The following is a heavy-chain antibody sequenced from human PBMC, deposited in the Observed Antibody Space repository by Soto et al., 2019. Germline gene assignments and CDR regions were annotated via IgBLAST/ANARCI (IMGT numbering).Heavy chain of an antibody. D-gene: IGHD3-10*01. CDR2: FTNYGAT. J-gene: IGHJ4*02. V-gene: IGHV3-23*01. Sequence: GGSLRLSCAASGFTFSSYAMSWVRQAPGKGLEWVSTFTNYGATYYADSVKGRFTISRDNSKNTLYLQMNSLRAEDTAVYYCAREFASGSPNYDYWGLGTLVTVSS. CDR3: AREFASGSPNYDY. CDR1: GFTFSSYA.